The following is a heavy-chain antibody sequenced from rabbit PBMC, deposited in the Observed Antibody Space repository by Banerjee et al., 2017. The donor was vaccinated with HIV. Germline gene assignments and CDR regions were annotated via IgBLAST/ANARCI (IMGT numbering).Heavy chain of an antibody. CDR3: ARASIYGSNSGYDL. Sequence: AKGRFTISKTSSTTVTLQMTSLTAADTATYFCARASIYGSNSGYDLWGQGTLVTVS. D-gene: IGHD1-1*01. V-gene: IGHV1S40*01. J-gene: IGHJ3*01.